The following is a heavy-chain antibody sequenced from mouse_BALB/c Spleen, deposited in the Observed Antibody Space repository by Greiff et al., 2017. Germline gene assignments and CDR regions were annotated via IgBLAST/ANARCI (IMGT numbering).Heavy chain of an antibody. V-gene: IGHV6-6*02. Sequence: EVQRVESGGGLVQPGGSMKLSCVASGFTFSNYWMNWVRQSPEKGLEWVAEIRLKSNNYATHYAESVKGRFTISRDDSKSSVYLQMNNLRAEDTGIYYCTRIYYYAMDYWGQGTSVTVSS. CDR2: IRLKSNNYAT. CDR3: TRIYYYAMDY. CDR1: GFTFSNYW. D-gene: IGHD2-1*01. J-gene: IGHJ4*01.